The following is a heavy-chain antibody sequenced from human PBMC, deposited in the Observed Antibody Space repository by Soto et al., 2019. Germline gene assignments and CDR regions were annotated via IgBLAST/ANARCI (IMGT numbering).Heavy chain of an antibody. CDR1: GGSISSYY. D-gene: IGHD6-6*01. CDR2: IYYSGST. Sequence: QVQLQESGPGLVKPSETLSLTCTVSGGSISSYYWSWIRQPPGKGLEWIGYIYYSGSTNYNPSLKSRVTISVDTAKNQFSLKLSSVTAADTAVYYCARDLGRSSSSSLPGPNGMDVWGQGTTVTVSS. J-gene: IGHJ6*02. CDR3: ARDLGRSSSSSLPGPNGMDV. V-gene: IGHV4-59*01.